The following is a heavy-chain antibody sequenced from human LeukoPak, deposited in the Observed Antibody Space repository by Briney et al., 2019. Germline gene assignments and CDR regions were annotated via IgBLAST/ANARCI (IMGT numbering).Heavy chain of an antibody. J-gene: IGHJ3*02. Sequence: SETLSLTCAVYGGSFSGYYWSWIRQPPGKGLEWIGYIYHSGSTYYNPSLKSRVTISIDKSKKQFSLKLISVTAADTAIYYCARVGGMTTINNAAFDIWGQGTMVTVSS. CDR2: IYHSGST. CDR3: ARVGGMTTINNAAFDI. V-gene: IGHV4-34*01. CDR1: GGSFSGYY. D-gene: IGHD5-24*01.